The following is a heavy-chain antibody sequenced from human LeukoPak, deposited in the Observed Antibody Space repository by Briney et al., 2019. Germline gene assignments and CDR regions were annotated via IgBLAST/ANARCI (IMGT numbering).Heavy chain of an antibody. J-gene: IGHJ3*02. Sequence: GESLKISCKGSGYSFTSYWIGWVRQMPGKGLEWMGIIYPGDSDTRYSPSFQGQVTISADKSISTAYLQWSSLKASDTAMYHCARHRPLGGDAFDIWGQGTMVTVSS. D-gene: IGHD3-16*01. V-gene: IGHV5-51*01. CDR2: IYPGDSDT. CDR3: ARHRPLGGDAFDI. CDR1: GYSFTSYW.